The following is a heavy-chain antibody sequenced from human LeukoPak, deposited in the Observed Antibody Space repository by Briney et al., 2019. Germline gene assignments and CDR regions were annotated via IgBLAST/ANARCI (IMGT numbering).Heavy chain of an antibody. D-gene: IGHD3-9*01. V-gene: IGHV3-23*01. CDR1: GFTFSDYA. CDR3: AKGDNNILTGYYNSFDS. CDR2: ISGSGIST. Sequence: GGSLRLSCAASGFTFSDYAMTWIRQARGQGLEWVSTISGSGISTFFADSVKGRFTISRDNPRNTLFLQMNSLRAEDTALFYCAKGDNNILTGYYNSFDSWGQGTLVTVSS. J-gene: IGHJ4*02.